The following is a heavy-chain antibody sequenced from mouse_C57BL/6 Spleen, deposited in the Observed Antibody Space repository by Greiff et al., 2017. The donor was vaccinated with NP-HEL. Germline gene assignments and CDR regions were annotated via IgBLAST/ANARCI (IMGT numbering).Heavy chain of an antibody. Sequence: QVQLKESGPELVKPGASVKISCKASGYAFSSSWMNWVKQRPGKGLEWIGRIYPGDGDTNYNGKFKGKATLTADKSSSTAYMQLSSLTSEDSAVYFCARGKTRIVSYFDYWGQGTTLTVSS. V-gene: IGHV1-82*01. CDR3: ARGKTRIVSYFDY. J-gene: IGHJ2*01. CDR2: IYPGDGDT. D-gene: IGHD2-5*01. CDR1: GYAFSSSW.